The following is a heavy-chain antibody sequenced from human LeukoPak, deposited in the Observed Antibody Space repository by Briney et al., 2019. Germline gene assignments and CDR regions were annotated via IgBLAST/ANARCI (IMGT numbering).Heavy chain of an antibody. CDR1: GYTFTSYY. CDR2: INPSGGST. Sequence: ASVKVSCKASGYTFTSYYMHWVRQAPGQGLGWMGIINPSGGSTSYAQKFQGRVTMTRDTSTSTVYMELSSLRSEDTAVYYCARVFLSRYCSGGSCPFDYWGQGTLVTVSS. J-gene: IGHJ4*02. D-gene: IGHD2-15*01. CDR3: ARVFLSRYCSGGSCPFDY. V-gene: IGHV1-46*01.